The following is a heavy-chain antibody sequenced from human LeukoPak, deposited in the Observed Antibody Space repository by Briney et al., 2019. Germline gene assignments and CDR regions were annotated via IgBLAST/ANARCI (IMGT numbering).Heavy chain of an antibody. CDR3: AKSSGRSATSKYYFDY. V-gene: IGHV3-23*01. Sequence: VVSLRLSCAASGFTFSSYAMSWVRQAPGKGLKWVSAISGSGGSTYYADSVKGRFTISRDNSKNTLYLQMNSLRAEDTAVYYCAKSSGRSATSKYYFDYWGQGTLVTVSS. D-gene: IGHD6-19*01. CDR1: GFTFSSYA. J-gene: IGHJ4*02. CDR2: ISGSGGST.